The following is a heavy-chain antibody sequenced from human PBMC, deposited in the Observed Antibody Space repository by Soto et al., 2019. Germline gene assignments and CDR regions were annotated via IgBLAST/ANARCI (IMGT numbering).Heavy chain of an antibody. CDR3: ARITSSGAFDI. CDR2: ISYNGGVK. Sequence: QVQLVESGGGVVQPGRSLRVSCAASGFSFSSYAIHWVRQAPGKGLEWVTLISYNGGVKSYADSVRGRFSISRDNSKSTLYLDMNSLRHEDTAVCYCARITSSGAFDIWGQGTLVTVSS. V-gene: IGHV3-30-3*01. D-gene: IGHD1-20*01. CDR1: GFSFSSYA. J-gene: IGHJ3*02.